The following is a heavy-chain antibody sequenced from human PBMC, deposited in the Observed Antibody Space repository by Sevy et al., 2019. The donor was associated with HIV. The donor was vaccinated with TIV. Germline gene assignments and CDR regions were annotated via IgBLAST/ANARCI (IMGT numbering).Heavy chain of an antibody. CDR1: GGSITSLY. J-gene: IGHJ4*02. Sequence: SETLSLTCTVSGGSITSLYWNWIRQPPGKGLEWIANIYYNGNINYNPSLKSRVTLSLDTSKNQFSLRLSSVTAADTAMYYCAGENAWGRGYSWGQGTLATVSS. CDR3: AGENAWGRGYS. V-gene: IGHV4-59*08. CDR2: IYYNGNI. D-gene: IGHD1-26*01.